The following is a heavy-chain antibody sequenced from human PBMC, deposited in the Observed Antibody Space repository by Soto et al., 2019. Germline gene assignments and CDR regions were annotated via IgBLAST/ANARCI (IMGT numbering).Heavy chain of an antibody. V-gene: IGHV6-1*01. J-gene: IGHJ6*02. CDR3: AKEGGNHYYYYAMDV. CDR2: TFYRSKWYN. Sequence: WQTLSLTCAISGDSVSSNSAAWSWIRQSPSRGLEWLGRTFYRSKWYNDYAVSVKGRITINPDTSKNQFSLQLNSVTPEDTAVYYCAKEGGNHYYYYAMDVWGQGTTVTISS. D-gene: IGHD1-26*01. CDR1: GDSVSSNSAA.